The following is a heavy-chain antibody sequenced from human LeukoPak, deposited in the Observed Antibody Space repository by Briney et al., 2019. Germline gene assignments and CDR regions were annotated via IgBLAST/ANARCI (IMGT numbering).Heavy chain of an antibody. V-gene: IGHV3-7*01. CDR2: IKTDGSEK. Sequence: GGSPRLSCAASGFTLTTYWMGWVRQAPGKGLQWVANIKTDGSEKYYVDSVKGRFTISRDNAKNSLYLQMNSLRAEDTAVYYCATYSSLNRREFQYWGQGTLLTVSS. J-gene: IGHJ1*01. CDR3: ATYSSLNRREFQY. CDR1: GFTLTTYW. D-gene: IGHD3-22*01.